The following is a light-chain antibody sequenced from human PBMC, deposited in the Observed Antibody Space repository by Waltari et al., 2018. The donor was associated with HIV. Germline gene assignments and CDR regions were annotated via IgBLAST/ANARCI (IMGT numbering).Light chain of an antibody. CDR3: CSYAISRTSVI. V-gene: IGLV2-23*02. CDR2: EVT. Sequence: QSALTQPASVSGSPGKSITISCTGTSTDVGSYDLVSWYQQHSGKAPKLLIFEVTKRPSGTSDRFSGSKSGNTASLTISGLQAEDEADYYCCSYAISRTSVIFGGGTRVAV. J-gene: IGLJ2*01. CDR1: STDVGSYDL.